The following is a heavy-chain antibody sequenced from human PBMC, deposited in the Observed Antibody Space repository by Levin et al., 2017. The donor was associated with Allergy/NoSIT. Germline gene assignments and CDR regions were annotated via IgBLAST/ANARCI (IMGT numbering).Heavy chain of an antibody. J-gene: IGHJ6*03. CDR1: GFTFSSYG. Sequence: GESLKISCAASGFTFSSYGMHWVRQAPGKGLEWVAVISYDGSNKYYADSVKGRFTISRDNSKNTLYLQMNSLRAEDTAVYYCAKDFQGYYYYMDVWGKGTTVTVSS. CDR3: AKDFQGYYYYMDV. CDR2: ISYDGSNK. V-gene: IGHV3-30*18.